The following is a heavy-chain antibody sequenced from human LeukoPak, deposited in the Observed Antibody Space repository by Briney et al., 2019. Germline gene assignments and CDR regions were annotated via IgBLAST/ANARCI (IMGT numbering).Heavy chain of an antibody. V-gene: IGHV4-39*07. CDR3: ARLHGSGSYYPKY. D-gene: IGHD3-10*01. Sequence: PSETLSLTCTVSGGSISSSSYYWGWIRQPPGKGLEWIGSIYYSGSTYYNPSLKSRVTISVDTSKNQFSLKLSSVTAADTAVYYCARLHGSGSYYPKYWGQGTLVTVSS. CDR2: IYYSGST. CDR1: GGSISSSSYY. J-gene: IGHJ4*02.